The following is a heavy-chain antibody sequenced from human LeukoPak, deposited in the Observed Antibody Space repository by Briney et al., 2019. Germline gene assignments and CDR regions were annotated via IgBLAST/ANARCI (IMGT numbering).Heavy chain of an antibody. J-gene: IGHJ4*02. V-gene: IGHV3-48*03. CDR2: ISSSGSSI. CDR3: ARDSHCSSSSCYGFDY. Sequence: HSGGSLRLSCAASGFTFSSYEMNWARQAPGKGLEWVSYISSSGSSIYNADSVKGRFTISRDNAKNSLYLQMNSLRAEDTAVYYCARDSHCSSSSCYGFDYWGQGTLVTVSS. D-gene: IGHD2-2*01. CDR1: GFTFSSYE.